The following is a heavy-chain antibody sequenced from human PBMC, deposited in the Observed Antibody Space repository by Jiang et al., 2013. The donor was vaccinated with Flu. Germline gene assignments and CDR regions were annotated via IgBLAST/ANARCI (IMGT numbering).Heavy chain of an antibody. CDR1: GGPISGHY. CDR3: AKNGDTTSPGFRY. D-gene: IGHD7-27*01. Sequence: GSGLVKPSETLSLTCTVSGGPISGHYWSWIRQPPGKGLEWIGYIYYNGTTTSNPSLNSRVTMSVDTSQNQFSLNVGSVTAADTAVYYCAKNGDTTSPGFRYWGQGTLVTVSS. CDR2: IYYNGTT. V-gene: IGHV4-59*11. J-gene: IGHJ4*02.